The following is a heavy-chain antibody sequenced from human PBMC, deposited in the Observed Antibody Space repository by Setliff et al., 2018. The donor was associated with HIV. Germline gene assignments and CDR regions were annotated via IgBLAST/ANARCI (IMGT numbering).Heavy chain of an antibody. CDR1: GYSINSDFY. Sequence: SETLSLTCVVSGYSINSDFYWGWLRQPPGMGLESPGRGLEWIGHIYHSGSTYYNPSLNSRVTMSIDMSKDQFSLSLTSVTAADTAIYYCARTWLHYGADIPRFDPWGQGVLVTVSS. CDR2: IYHSGST. D-gene: IGHD4-17*01. V-gene: IGHV4-38-2*01. J-gene: IGHJ5*02. CDR3: ARTWLHYGADIPRFDP.